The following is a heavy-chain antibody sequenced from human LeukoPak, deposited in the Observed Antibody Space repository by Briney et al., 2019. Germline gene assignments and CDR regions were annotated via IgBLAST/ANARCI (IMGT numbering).Heavy chain of an antibody. CDR2: MNPNSGNT. V-gene: IGHV1-8*03. D-gene: IGHD6-19*01. CDR3: ARGIRAERKQGMVCGYYYYYYMDV. Sequence: ASVNVTCKSSGYTFTSCYMHLVRQAPAQGLELMGCMNPNSGNTGYAQNFQDRVTITINTSISKTYMKLSSLRSNDTAVYYCARGIRAERKQGMVCGYYYYYYMDVWGKGTLVTVSS. CDR1: GYTFTSCY. J-gene: IGHJ6*03.